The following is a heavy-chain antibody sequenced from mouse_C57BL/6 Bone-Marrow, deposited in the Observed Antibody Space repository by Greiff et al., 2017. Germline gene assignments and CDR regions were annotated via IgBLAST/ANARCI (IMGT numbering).Heavy chain of an antibody. CDR2: IDPSDSYT. CDR3: AREYWYVDV. Sequence: VQLQQPGAELVMPGASVKLSCKASGYTFTSYWMHWVKQRPGQGLEWIGEIDPSDSYTNYNQKFKGKSTLTVDKSSSTAYMQLSSLTSEDSAVYYCAREYWYVDVWGTGTTVTVSS. CDR1: GYTFTSYW. V-gene: IGHV1-69*01. J-gene: IGHJ1*03.